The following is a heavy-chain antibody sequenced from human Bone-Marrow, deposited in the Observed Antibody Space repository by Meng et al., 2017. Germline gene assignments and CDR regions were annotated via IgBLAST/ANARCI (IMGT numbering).Heavy chain of an antibody. D-gene: IGHD2-15*01. J-gene: IGHJ4*02. CDR3: ARDIMDCSGGSCYSGLGGY. CDR1: GYTFTSYY. V-gene: IGHV1-46*01. CDR2: INLSGGST. Sequence: ASVKVSCKASGYTFTSYYMHWVRQAPGQGLEWMGIINLSGGSTSYAQKFQGRVTMTRDTSTSTVYMELSSLRSEDTAVYYCARDIMDCSGGSCYSGLGGYWGQGTLVTVSS.